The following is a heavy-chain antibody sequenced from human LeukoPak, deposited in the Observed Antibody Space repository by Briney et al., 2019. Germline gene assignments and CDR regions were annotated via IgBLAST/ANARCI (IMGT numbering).Heavy chain of an antibody. J-gene: IGHJ3*02. CDR3: ARSTSAFDI. Sequence: GGSLRLSCTVSGFTFQTYSMNWVRQAPGKGLEWVPYISSSGSTMYYADSVKGRFTISRDNAKNSLYLQMNSLRAEDTAVYYCARSTSAFDIWGQGTMVTVSS. CDR2: ISSSGSTM. CDR1: GFTFQTYS. D-gene: IGHD1-1*01. V-gene: IGHV3-48*04.